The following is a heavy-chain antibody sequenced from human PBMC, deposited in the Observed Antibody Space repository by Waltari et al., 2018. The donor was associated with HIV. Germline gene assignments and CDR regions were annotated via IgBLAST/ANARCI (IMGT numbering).Heavy chain of an antibody. CDR1: GYIFTDFA. CDR2: IAYDGSRQ. V-gene: IGHV3-30-3*01. D-gene: IGHD5-12*01. Sequence: QVHLVESGGGVVQPGRSLRRSCAASGYIFTDFALHWVRQAPGKGLEWVAFIAYDGSRQQYADSVRGRFTISRDDFKNTLYLQMNSLRPGDTAVYYCARESKYSHKYYPFEYWGQGTLVSVSS. J-gene: IGHJ4*02. CDR3: ARESKYSHKYYPFEY.